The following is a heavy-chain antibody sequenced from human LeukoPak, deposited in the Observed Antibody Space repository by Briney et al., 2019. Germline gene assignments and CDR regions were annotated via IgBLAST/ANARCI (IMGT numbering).Heavy chain of an antibody. D-gene: IGHD2-2*01. CDR3: AREVSAADNWFDP. CDR1: GGSISSYY. Sequence: KPSETLSLTCTVSGGSISSYYWSWIRQPPGKGPEWIGYIYYSGSTNYNPSLKSRVTISVDTSKNQFSLKLSSVTAADTAVYYCAREVSAADNWFDPWGQGTLVTVSS. J-gene: IGHJ5*02. CDR2: IYYSGST. V-gene: IGHV4-59*01.